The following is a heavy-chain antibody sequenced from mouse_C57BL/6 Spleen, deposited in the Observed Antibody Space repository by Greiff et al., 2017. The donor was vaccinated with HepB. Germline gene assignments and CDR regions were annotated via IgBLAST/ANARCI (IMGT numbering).Heavy chain of an antibody. Sequence: QVHVKQSGAELVRPGASVTLSCKASGYTFTDYEMHWVKQTPVHGLEWIGAIDPETGGTAYNQKFKGKAILTADKSSSTAYMELRSLTSEDSAVYYCTRRNYGSSYAAWFAYWGQGTLVTVSA. D-gene: IGHD1-1*01. CDR2: IDPETGGT. CDR3: TRRNYGSSYAAWFAY. J-gene: IGHJ3*01. CDR1: GYTFTDYE. V-gene: IGHV1-15*01.